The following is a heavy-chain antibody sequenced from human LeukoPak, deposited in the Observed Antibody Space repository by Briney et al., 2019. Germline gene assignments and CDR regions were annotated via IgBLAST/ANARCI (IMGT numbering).Heavy chain of an antibody. J-gene: IGHJ4*02. V-gene: IGHV4-34*01. CDR3: ASSRRPALDY. CDR2: INHSGST. CDR1: GGSFGGYY. D-gene: IGHD1-1*01. Sequence: SETLSLTCAVYGGSFGGYYWSWIRQPPGKGLEWIGEINHSGSTNYNPSLKSRVTISVDTSKNQFSLKLSSVTAADTAVYYCASSRRPALDYWGQGTLVTVSS.